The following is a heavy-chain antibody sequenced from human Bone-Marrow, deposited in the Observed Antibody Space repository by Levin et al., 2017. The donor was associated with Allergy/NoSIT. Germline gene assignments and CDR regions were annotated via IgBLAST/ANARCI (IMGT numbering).Heavy chain of an antibody. Sequence: GGSLRLSCAASGFTFDDYAMHWVRQAPGKGLEWVSGVSWNSGSIGYADSVKGRFTISRDNAKNSLYLQMNSLRAEDTALYYCAGTTGAVGGVSLGAFDIWGQGTMVTVSS. J-gene: IGHJ3*02. CDR2: VSWNSGSI. CDR3: AGTTGAVGGVSLGAFDI. CDR1: GFTFDDYA. V-gene: IGHV3-9*01. D-gene: IGHD1-7*01.